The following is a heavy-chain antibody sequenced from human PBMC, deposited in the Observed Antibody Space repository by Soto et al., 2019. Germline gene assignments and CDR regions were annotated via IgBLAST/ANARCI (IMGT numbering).Heavy chain of an antibody. Sequence: SETLSLTCTVSGGSISSYYWSWIRQPPGKGLEWIGYIYYSGSTNYNPSLKSRVTISVDTSKNQFSLKLSSVTAADTAVYYCAIHLICSGGSCYSDYYYYMDVWGKGTTVTVSS. CDR2: IYYSGST. J-gene: IGHJ6*03. CDR1: GGSISSYY. CDR3: AIHLICSGGSCYSDYYYYMDV. D-gene: IGHD2-15*01. V-gene: IGHV4-59*01.